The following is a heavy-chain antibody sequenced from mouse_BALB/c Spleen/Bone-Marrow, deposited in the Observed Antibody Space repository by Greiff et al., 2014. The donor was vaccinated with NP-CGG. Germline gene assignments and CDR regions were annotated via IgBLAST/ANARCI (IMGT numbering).Heavy chain of an antibody. CDR2: IGCYNGAT. V-gene: IGHV1S34*01. J-gene: IGHJ3*01. CDR3: VKGVYGSPFAY. Sequence: LVKTGASVKISCKASGYSFTGYYMHWVKQSHGKSLEWIGYIGCYNGATSYNQKFKGKATFTVDTSSSTAYMQFNSLTSEASAVYYCVKGVYGSPFAYWGQGTLVTVSA. D-gene: IGHD2-1*01. CDR1: GYSFTGYY.